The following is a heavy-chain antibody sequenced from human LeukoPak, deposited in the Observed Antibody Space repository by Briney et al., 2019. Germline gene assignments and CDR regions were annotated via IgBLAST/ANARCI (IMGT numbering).Heavy chain of an antibody. CDR1: GFTFSSYA. CDR2: ISGSGGST. D-gene: IGHD6-19*01. CDR3: AKDSGYSSGWDRAGNY. V-gene: IGHV3-23*01. Sequence: PGGSLRLSCAASGFTFSSYAMSWVRQAPGKGLEWVSAISGSGGSTYYADSVKGRFTISRDNSKNTLYLQMNSLRAEDTAVYYCAKDSGYSSGWDRAGNYGGQGTLVTVS. J-gene: IGHJ4*02.